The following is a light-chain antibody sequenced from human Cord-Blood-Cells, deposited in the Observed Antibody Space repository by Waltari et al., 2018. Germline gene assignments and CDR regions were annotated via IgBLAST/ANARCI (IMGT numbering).Light chain of an antibody. CDR2: WAS. V-gene: IGKV4-1*01. CDR3: QQYYSTPYT. Sequence: DIVMTQSPDSLAVSLGERATINCKSSQSVLYSSNNKNYLAWYQQKPGQPPKLLIYWASTRESWVPDRFSGSGPGTDFTLTISSLQAEDVAVYYCQQYYSTPYTFGQGTKLEIK. CDR1: QSVLYSSNNKNY. J-gene: IGKJ2*01.